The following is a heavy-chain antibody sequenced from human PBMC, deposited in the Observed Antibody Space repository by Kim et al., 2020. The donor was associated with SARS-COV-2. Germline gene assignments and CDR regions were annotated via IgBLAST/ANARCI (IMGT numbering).Heavy chain of an antibody. J-gene: IGHJ6*02. CDR1: GGSISSGGYY. D-gene: IGHD3-10*01. CDR3: ARVHTEKRITMVRGVNPLYYYYGMDV. Sequence: SETLSLTCTVSGGSISSGGYYWSWIRQHPGKGLEWIGYIYYSGSTYYNPSLKSRVTISVDTSKNQFSLKLSSVTAADTAVYYCARVHTEKRITMVRGVNPLYYYYGMDVWGQGTTVTVSS. V-gene: IGHV4-31*03. CDR2: IYYSGST.